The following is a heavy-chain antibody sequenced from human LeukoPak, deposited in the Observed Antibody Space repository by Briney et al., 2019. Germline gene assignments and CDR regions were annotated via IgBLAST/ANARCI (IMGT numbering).Heavy chain of an antibody. D-gene: IGHD3-22*01. CDR3: ARPDSSGYYSFGY. Sequence: PSETLSLTCNVSGGSISSYYWSWIRQSPGKGLEWIGFIYYTGSTNHNPSLKSRVTISVDTSKNQISLKLSSVTAADTAVYYCARPDSSGYYSFGYWGQGTLVTVSS. CDR1: GGSISSYY. J-gene: IGHJ4*02. CDR2: IYYTGST. V-gene: IGHV4-59*01.